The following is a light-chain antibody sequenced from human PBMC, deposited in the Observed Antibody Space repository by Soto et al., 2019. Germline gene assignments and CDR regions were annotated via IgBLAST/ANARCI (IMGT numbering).Light chain of an antibody. CDR3: HQRSNWPWT. Sequence: EIVLTQSPDTLSLSPGERATLSCRASQSVSSFLAWYQQRPGQAPRLLTYDASNRAIGIPARFSGSGTGTDFTLTITSLEPEDFAVYYCHQRSNWPWTFGQGTKVDIK. CDR2: DAS. CDR1: QSVSSF. J-gene: IGKJ1*01. V-gene: IGKV3D-11*02.